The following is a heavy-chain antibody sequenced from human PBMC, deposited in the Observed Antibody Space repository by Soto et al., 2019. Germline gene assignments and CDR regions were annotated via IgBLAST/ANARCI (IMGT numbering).Heavy chain of an antibody. CDR3: PRLLMNYYRLDY. Sequence: PSETLSLTCTVSGASINSGDYYWSWIRQPPGKGLEWIGHIYYSGSTYYNPSLKSRAGISVDSSKSQVSLKMTSVTAADTAVYFCPRLLMNYYRLDYWGQGALVTVSS. CDR2: IYYSGST. V-gene: IGHV4-30-4*01. D-gene: IGHD3-10*01. J-gene: IGHJ4*02. CDR1: GASINSGDYY.